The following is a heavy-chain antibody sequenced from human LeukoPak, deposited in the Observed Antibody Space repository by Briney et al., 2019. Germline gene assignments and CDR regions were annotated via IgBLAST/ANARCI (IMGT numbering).Heavy chain of an antibody. CDR2: ISYDGSNK. J-gene: IGHJ5*02. CDR1: GLTFSSYG. D-gene: IGHD3-9*01. V-gene: IGHV3-30*18. CDR3: AKVRSFDILTGYYKWFDP. Sequence: PGGSLRLSCAASGLTFSSYGMHWVRQAPGKGLQWVAVISYDGSNKYYADSVKGRFTISRDNSKNTLYLQMNRLRAEDTAVYYCAKVRSFDILTGYYKWFDPWGQGTPVTVSP.